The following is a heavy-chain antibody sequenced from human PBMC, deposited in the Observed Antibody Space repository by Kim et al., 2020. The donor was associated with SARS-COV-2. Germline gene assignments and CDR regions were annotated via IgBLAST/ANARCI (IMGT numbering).Heavy chain of an antibody. D-gene: IGHD3-22*01. Sequence: KYAQKFQERVIITRDMSTSPAYMELSSLRSEDTALYYCAAGTGYYSPDYWGQGTLVTVSS. V-gene: IGHV1-58*01. CDR3: AAGTGYYSPDY. J-gene: IGHJ4*02.